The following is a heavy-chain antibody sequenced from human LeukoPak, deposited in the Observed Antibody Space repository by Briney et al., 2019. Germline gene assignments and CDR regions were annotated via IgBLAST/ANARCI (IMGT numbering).Heavy chain of an antibody. CDR2: ISFDGKNK. CDR1: GFTFNTYA. J-gene: IGHJ4*02. V-gene: IGHV3-33*05. D-gene: IGHD4-17*01. Sequence: PGGSLRLSCAASGFTFNTYAMHWVRQAPGKGLEWVALISFDGKNKYYVDSVKGRFTISRDSSKNTLYLQMSSLRADDTAVYCCTRESQTYGAPDYWGQGTLVTVSS. CDR3: TRESQTYGAPDY.